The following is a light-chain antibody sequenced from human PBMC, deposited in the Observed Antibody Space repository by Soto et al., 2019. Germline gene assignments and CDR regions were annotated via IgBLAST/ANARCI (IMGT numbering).Light chain of an antibody. CDR2: EVT. CDR3: SSYTRSTTLV. CDR1: SSDIGDYDY. J-gene: IGLJ2*01. V-gene: IGLV2-14*01. Sequence: QLVLTQPASVSGAPGQPITISCTGTSSDIGDYDYVSWYQQHPGKAPKIIIYEVTNRPSGVSSRFSGSKSGNTASLTISGLQAEDEADYYCSSYTRSTTLVFGGGTKLTVL.